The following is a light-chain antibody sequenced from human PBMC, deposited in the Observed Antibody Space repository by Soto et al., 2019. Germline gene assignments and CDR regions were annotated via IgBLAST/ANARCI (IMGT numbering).Light chain of an antibody. CDR1: QSVSSF. CDR2: AAS. V-gene: IGKV1-39*01. Sequence: DIQMTQSPSSLSASVGDRVTITCRASQSVSSFLNWYQQKPGKAPNLLIYAASSLQSGVPSRFRGSGSGTDFTLTISSLQPEDFATYYCQQTYSTPQTFGQGTKVEIK. CDR3: QQTYSTPQT. J-gene: IGKJ1*01.